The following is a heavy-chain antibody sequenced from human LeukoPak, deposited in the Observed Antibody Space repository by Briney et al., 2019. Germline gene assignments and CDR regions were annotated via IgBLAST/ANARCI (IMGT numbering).Heavy chain of an antibody. D-gene: IGHD1-26*01. V-gene: IGHV1-2*02. CDR1: GYTFTGYY. J-gene: IGHJ1*01. CDR3: ATTVHYPAEYFQH. Sequence: GASVKVSCKASGYTFTGYYMHWVRQAPGQGLEWMGWINPNSGGTNYAQKFQGRVTMTRDTSISTAYMELSRLRSDDTAVYYCATTVHYPAEYFQHWGQGTLVTVSS. CDR2: INPNSGGT.